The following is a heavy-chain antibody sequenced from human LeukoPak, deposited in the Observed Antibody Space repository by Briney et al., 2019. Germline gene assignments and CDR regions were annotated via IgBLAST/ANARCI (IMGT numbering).Heavy chain of an antibody. V-gene: IGHV3-23*01. D-gene: IGHD6-19*01. CDR3: AKGIYSSGWSYFDY. CDR2: ITGSGGST. J-gene: IGHJ4*01. CDR1: GFTFSSYA. Sequence: PGGSLRLSCAASGFTFSSYAMSWVRQAPEKGLEWVSTITGSGGSTYYADSVKGRFTISRDNSKNTLYLQMNSLRAEDTAVYYCAKGIYSSGWSYFDYWGHGTLVTVSS.